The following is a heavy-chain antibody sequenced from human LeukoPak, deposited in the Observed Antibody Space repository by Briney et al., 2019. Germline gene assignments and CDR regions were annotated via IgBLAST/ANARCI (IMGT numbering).Heavy chain of an antibody. V-gene: IGHV1-8*01. CDR1: GYTFTSYD. J-gene: IGHJ5*02. CDR3: ATVVGPTNWFDP. CDR2: MNPNSGNT. D-gene: IGHD1-26*01. Sequence: ASVKVSCKASGYTFTSYDINWVRQATGQGLEWMGWMNPNSGNTGYAQKFQGRVTMTRNTSISTAYMELSSLRSEDTAVYYCATVVGPTNWFDPWGQGTLVTVSS.